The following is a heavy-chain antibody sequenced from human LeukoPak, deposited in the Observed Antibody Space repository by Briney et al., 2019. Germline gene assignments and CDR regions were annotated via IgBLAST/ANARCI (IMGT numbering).Heavy chain of an antibody. CDR2: INWNGGST. J-gene: IGHJ4*02. V-gene: IGHV3-20*04. CDR3: ARDVLDVRFLEWLLAPSYFDY. D-gene: IGHD3-3*01. Sequence: GGSLRLSCAASGFTFYDYGMSWVRQAPGKGLEWVSGINWNGGSTGYADSVKGRFTISRDNAKNSLYLQMNSLRAEDTALYYCARDVLDVRFLEWLLAPSYFDYWGQGTLVTVSS. CDR1: GFTFYDYG.